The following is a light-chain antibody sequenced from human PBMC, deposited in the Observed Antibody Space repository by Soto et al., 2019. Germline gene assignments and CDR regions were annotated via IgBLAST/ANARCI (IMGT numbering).Light chain of an antibody. CDR1: QSVSSSF. Sequence: EIVLTQSPGTLSLSPGERATISCRASQSVSSSFLAWYQQKPGQAPRLHIYGASSRATDIPDRFSGSGSGTDFTLTISRQAPEDFAVYYCQQYGSTPRTFGQGTKVEIK. J-gene: IGKJ1*01. CDR3: QQYGSTPRT. V-gene: IGKV3-20*01. CDR2: GAS.